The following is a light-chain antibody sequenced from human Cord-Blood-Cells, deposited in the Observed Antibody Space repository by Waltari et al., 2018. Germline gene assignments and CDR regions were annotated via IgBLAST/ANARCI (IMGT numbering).Light chain of an antibody. V-gene: IGLV2-23*01. CDR1: QSDVGSYKL. J-gene: IGLJ3*02. Sequence: QSALTPPASGSGSPGQSDTISCPGTQSDVGSYKLFSWYQPHPGKAPQIMIYEGSKRPSGVSNRFSGSKSGNTASLTISGLQAEDEADYYCCSYAGSSTLVFGGGTKLTVL. CDR2: EGS. CDR3: CSYAGSSTLV.